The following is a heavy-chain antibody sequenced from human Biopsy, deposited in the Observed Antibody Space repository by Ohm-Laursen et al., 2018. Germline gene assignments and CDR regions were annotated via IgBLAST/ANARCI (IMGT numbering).Heavy chain of an antibody. V-gene: IGHV1-46*01. CDR3: ARAGVGSDGTDSYYYGIDV. D-gene: IGHD5-24*01. J-gene: IGHJ6*02. CDR2: ISPSGATT. Sequence: SVKVSCKVSGNTFATYHIHWVRQAPGQGLEWMGVISPSGATTSFSQKFQGRITMTRDTSTGTVYMDLNSLGSEDTAVYYCARAGVGSDGTDSYYYGIDVWGQGTTVTVSS. CDR1: GNTFATYH.